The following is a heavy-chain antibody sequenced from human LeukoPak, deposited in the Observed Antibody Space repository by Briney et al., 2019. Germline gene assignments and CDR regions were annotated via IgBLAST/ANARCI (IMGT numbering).Heavy chain of an antibody. CDR2: INSDGSTT. CDR3: ARGRAEQQLGYCSGGSCYLFDY. V-gene: IGHV3-74*01. J-gene: IGHJ4*02. CDR1: GFTFSSYW. Sequence: GGSLRLSCAASGFTFSSYWMHWVRQAPGKGLVWVSRINSDGSTTHDADSVKGRFTISRDNAKNTLYLQMNSLRAEDTAVYYCARGRAEQQLGYCSGGSCYLFDYWGQGTLVTVSS. D-gene: IGHD2-15*01.